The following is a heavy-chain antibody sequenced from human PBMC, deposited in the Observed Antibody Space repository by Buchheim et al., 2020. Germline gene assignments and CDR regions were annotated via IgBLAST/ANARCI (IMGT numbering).Heavy chain of an antibody. V-gene: IGHV3-74*01. Sequence: EVQLVESGGGLVQPGGSLRLSCAASGFTSSSYWIHWVRQLPGKGLVWVSRINGDGSSTGYADPVKGRFTISRDNLKNTLYLQMYSLRAEDTAVYYCARGGWFYHYGMDVWGQGTT. CDR2: INGDGSST. J-gene: IGHJ6*02. CDR3: ARGGWFYHYGMDV. CDR1: GFTSSSYW. D-gene: IGHD2-15*01.